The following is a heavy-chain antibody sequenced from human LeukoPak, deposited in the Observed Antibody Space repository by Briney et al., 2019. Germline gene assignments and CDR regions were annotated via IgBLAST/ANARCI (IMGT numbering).Heavy chain of an antibody. D-gene: IGHD6-13*01. Sequence: PGGSLRLSCAASGFTFSSYWMSWVRQAPGKGLEWVANIKQDGSEKYYVDSVKGRFTISRDNAKNSLYLQMNSLRAEDTAVYYCAGGGSSWYLYYFDYWGQGTLVTVSS. CDR3: AGGGSSWYLYYFDY. CDR2: IKQDGSEK. V-gene: IGHV3-7*01. CDR1: GFTFSSYW. J-gene: IGHJ4*02.